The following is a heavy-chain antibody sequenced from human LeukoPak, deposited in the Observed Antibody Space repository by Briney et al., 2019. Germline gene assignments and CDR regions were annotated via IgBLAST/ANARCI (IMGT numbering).Heavy chain of an antibody. D-gene: IGHD2-2*01. CDR2: ISAYNGNT. V-gene: IGHV1-18*01. CDR3: ARVEFGVPAARGPDYYFDY. J-gene: IGHJ4*02. Sequence: GASVKVSCKASGYTFTSYGISWVRQAPGQGLEWMGWISAYNGNTNYAQKLQGRVTMTTDTSTSTAYMELRSLRSDDTAVYYCARVEFGVPAARGPDYYFDYWGQGTLVTVSS. CDR1: GYTFTSYG.